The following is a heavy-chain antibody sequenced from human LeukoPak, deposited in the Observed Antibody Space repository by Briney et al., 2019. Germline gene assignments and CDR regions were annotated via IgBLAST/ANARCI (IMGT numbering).Heavy chain of an antibody. Sequence: GGSLRLSCAASGFTFSNAWMSWVRQAPGKGLEWVGRIKSKTDGGTTDYAAPVKGRFTISRDDSKNTLYLQMNSLKTEDTAVYYCTTGLADTAMGLLYWVQGTLVTVSS. D-gene: IGHD5-18*01. V-gene: IGHV3-15*01. CDR1: GFTFSNAW. CDR2: IKSKTDGGTT. CDR3: TTGLADTAMGLLY. J-gene: IGHJ4*02.